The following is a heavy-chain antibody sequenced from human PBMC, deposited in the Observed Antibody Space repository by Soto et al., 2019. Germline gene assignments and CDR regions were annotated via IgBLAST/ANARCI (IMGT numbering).Heavy chain of an antibody. J-gene: IGHJ4*02. CDR1: TGTFSNYA. CDR2: IIPYNGNT. V-gene: IGHV1-18*01. CDR3: ARAVGYCSGGSCYWDY. D-gene: IGHD2-15*01. Sequence: ASVQVSCTASTGTFSNYAICWVRQAPGPGLEWMGGIIPYNGNTNHAQKLQGRVTMTTDTSTRTAYKELRSLRSDDTAVYYCARAVGYCSGGSCYWDYWGQGTLVTVSS.